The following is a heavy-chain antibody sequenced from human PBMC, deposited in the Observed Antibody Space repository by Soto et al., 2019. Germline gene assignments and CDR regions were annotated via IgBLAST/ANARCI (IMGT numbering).Heavy chain of an antibody. CDR1: GFTFSSYA. CDR2: ISGSGVTT. J-gene: IGHJ4*02. CDR3: VKHHGGVLSHFHQ. Sequence: EVQLLESGGTLVQPGGSLRLSCTASGFTFSSYALTWVRQAPGKGLEWISGISGSGVTTYYADSVKGRFTISRDNSMDTLYQQMNRLSAEDTALYYCVKHHGGVLSHFHQWGQGTLVTVSS. V-gene: IGHV3-23*01. D-gene: IGHD3-10*01.